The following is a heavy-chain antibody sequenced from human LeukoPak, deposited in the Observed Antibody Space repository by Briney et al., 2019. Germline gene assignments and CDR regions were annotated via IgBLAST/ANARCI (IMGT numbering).Heavy chain of an antibody. J-gene: IGHJ5*01. V-gene: IGHV5-51*01. CDR1: GYSFSSCW. D-gene: IGHD6-19*01. CDR3: GRQMAVAGKPFDS. Sequence: GESLKISCEGSGYSFSSCWIGWLRQMPGKGLEWMGIVYPGDSNIRYSPSFQGQVTISADKSINTAYLQWSSLKASDTAMYYCGRQMAVAGKPFDSWGQGTLVTVSS. CDR2: VYPGDSNI.